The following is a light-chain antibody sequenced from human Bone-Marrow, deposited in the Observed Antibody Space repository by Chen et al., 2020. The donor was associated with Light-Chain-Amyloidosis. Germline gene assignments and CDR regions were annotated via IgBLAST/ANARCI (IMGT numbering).Light chain of an antibody. V-gene: IGKV1-39*01. CDR1: QSIRSY. CDR3: QQSYSTPRT. J-gene: IGKJ2*01. CDR2: AAS. Sequence: DIQMTQSPSSLSASVGDRVTLTCRASQSIRSYLNWYQQKPGKAPKLLIYAASSLQSGVTSRFSGSGSGTDFTLTISSLQTEDFATYYCQQSYSTPRTFGQGTKLEIK.